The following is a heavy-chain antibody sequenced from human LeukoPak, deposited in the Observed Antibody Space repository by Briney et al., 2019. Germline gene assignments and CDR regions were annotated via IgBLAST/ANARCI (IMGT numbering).Heavy chain of an antibody. V-gene: IGHV4-61*02. Sequence: PSETLSLTCTVSGASIISGSYYWSWIRQPAGKGLEWIGRIYPSGSTNYNPSLKSRVTISVDTSKNQFSLKLSSVTAADTAVYYCARGLEVVSTRTWGQGTLVTVSS. J-gene: IGHJ5*02. CDR2: IYPSGST. CDR3: ARGLEVVSTRT. CDR1: GASIISGSYY. D-gene: IGHD3-22*01.